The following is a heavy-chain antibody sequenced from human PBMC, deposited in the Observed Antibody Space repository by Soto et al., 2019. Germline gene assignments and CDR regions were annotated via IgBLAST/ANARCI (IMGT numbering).Heavy chain of an antibody. V-gene: IGHV4-59*01. CDR3: ARCGDYLGWFDP. J-gene: IGHJ5*02. CDR2: IYYSGST. D-gene: IGHD4-17*01. Sequence: SETLSLTCTVSGGSISSYYWSWIRQPPGKGLGWIGYIYYSGSTNYNPSLKSRVTISVDTSKNQFSLKLSSVTAADTAVYYCARCGDYLGWFDPWGQGTMVTVSS. CDR1: GGSISSYY.